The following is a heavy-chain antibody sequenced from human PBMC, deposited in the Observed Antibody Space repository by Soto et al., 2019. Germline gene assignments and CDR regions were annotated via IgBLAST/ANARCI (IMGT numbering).Heavy chain of an antibody. J-gene: IGHJ6*02. CDR2: IDPSDSYT. CDR1: GYSFTSYW. Sequence: PGESLKISCKGSGYSFTSYWISWVRQMPGKGLEWMGRIDPSDSYTNYSPSFQGHVTISADKSISTAYLQWSSLKASDTAMYYCAIDFWYSSSWDGMDVWGQGTTVTVSS. D-gene: IGHD6-13*01. CDR3: AIDFWYSSSWDGMDV. V-gene: IGHV5-10-1*01.